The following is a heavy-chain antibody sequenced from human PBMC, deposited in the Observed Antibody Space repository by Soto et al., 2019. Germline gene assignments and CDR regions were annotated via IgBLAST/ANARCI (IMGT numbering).Heavy chain of an antibody. Sequence: EVHLVESGGGLVKPGGSLRLSCAGSGFTFSNAWMTWVRQAPGKGLEWVSRIKSKSDGGKIDYAAPVKGRFTISRDDSKTTLYLQMNSLKSEDTAVYSCIRDPYGGYWGQGTLVTVSS. CDR3: IRDPYGGY. CDR1: GFTFSNAW. V-gene: IGHV3-15*01. D-gene: IGHD3-10*01. J-gene: IGHJ4*02. CDR2: IKSKSDGGKI.